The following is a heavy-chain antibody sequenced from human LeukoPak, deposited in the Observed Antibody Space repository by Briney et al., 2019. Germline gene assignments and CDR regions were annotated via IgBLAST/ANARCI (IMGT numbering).Heavy chain of an antibody. Sequence: PSETLSLTCIVSGGSISSYYWSWIRQFPGKGLEWIGYIHYSGRANYNPSLKSRDSISVDTSKKQFSLKLNSVTAADTAVYYCATVDSYGSRLDYWGQGTLVTVSS. CDR3: ATVDSYGSRLDY. CDR1: GGSISSYY. D-gene: IGHD5-18*01. CDR2: IHYSGRA. V-gene: IGHV4-59*01. J-gene: IGHJ4*02.